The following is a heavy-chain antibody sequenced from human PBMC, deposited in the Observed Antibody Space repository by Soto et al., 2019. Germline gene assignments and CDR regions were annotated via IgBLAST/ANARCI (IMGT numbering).Heavy chain of an antibody. D-gene: IGHD3-3*01. CDR3: ARDGEPAFDY. Sequence: GGSLRLSCAASGFTFSSYSMNWVRQAPGKGLEWVSSISGSGNYIYYADSLKGRFTISRDNAKNSLYLQMNSLRAEDTAVYYCARDGEPAFDYWGQGTLVTVSS. V-gene: IGHV3-21*01. CDR2: ISGSGNYI. J-gene: IGHJ4*02. CDR1: GFTFSSYS.